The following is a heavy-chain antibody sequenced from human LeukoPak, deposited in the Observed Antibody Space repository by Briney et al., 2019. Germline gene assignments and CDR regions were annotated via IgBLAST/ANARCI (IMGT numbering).Heavy chain of an antibody. CDR1: GFNFSNYG. D-gene: IGHD6-13*01. CDR2: IWYDGSYK. V-gene: IGHV3-33*01. CDR3: AALQIAAAEY. J-gene: IGHJ4*02. Sequence: GKSLRLSCAASGFNFSNYGIHWVRQAPGKGLERVAVIWYDGSYKFYADSVKGRFTISRDNSKNTVDLQMSSLRDEDTAVYYCAALQIAAAEYWGQGTLVTASS.